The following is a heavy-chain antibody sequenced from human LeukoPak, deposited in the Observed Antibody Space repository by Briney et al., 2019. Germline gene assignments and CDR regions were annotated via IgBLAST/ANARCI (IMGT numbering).Heavy chain of an antibody. V-gene: IGHV3-74*01. CDR1: GFTFSSYW. CDR3: ARALAYDSSGYYFDY. J-gene: IGHJ4*02. Sequence: GGSLRLFCAASGFTFSSYWMHWVRQAPGKGLVWVSRINSDGSSTSYADSVKGRFTISRDNAKNTLYLQMNSLRAEDTAVYYCARALAYDSSGYYFDYWGQGTLVTVSS. D-gene: IGHD3-22*01. CDR2: INSDGSST.